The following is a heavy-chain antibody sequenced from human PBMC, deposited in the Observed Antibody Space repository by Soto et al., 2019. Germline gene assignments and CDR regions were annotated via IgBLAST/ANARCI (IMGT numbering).Heavy chain of an antibody. Sequence: GGSLRLSCAASGFTFSSYAMHWVRQAPGKGLEWVAVISYDGSNKYYADSVKGRFTISRDNSKNTLYLQMNSLRAEDTAVYYCALTLSGGSVFDYWGQGTLVTVSS. CDR1: GFTFSSYA. D-gene: IGHD3-10*01. CDR2: ISYDGSNK. J-gene: IGHJ4*02. CDR3: ALTLSGGSVFDY. V-gene: IGHV3-30-3*01.